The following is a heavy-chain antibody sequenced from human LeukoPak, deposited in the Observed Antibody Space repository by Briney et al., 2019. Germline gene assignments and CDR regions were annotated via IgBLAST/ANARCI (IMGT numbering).Heavy chain of an antibody. V-gene: IGHV3-64*04. CDR3: ARDVAVAGIYYYGMDV. J-gene: IGHJ6*02. Sequence: GGSLRLSCSASGFTLTWHVMHWVRQAPGKALEYVSFIHHNGDITSYADSVRGRFTVSRDNSKNTLYLQMNSLRAEDTAVYYCARDVAVAGIYYYGMDVWGQGTTVTVSS. D-gene: IGHD6-19*01. CDR2: IHHNGDIT. CDR1: GFTLTWHV.